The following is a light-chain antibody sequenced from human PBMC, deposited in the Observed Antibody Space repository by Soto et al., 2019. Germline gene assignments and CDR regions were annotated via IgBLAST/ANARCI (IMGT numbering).Light chain of an antibody. CDR3: QQYKDDAWT. CDR1: QRIDRY. CDR2: DAS. V-gene: IGKV1-5*01. Sequence: DIHLTQSPSTLSASVGDRVTITCRASQRIDRYLAWYQQKPGKAPKLLVYDASTLEGGVPSRFSGSGSATEFILIISSLQPDDFATYYCQQYKDDAWTFGQGTKVDIK. J-gene: IGKJ1*01.